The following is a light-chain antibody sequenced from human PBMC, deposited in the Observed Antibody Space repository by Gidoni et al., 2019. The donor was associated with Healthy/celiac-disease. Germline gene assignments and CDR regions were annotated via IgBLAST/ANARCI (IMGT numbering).Light chain of an antibody. CDR1: KLGDKY. V-gene: IGLV3-1*01. Sequence: SYELTQPPSVSVSPGQPASITCSGDKLGDKYACWYQQKPGQSPVLVIYQDRKRPSGIPERFSGSNSGNTATLTISGTQAMDEADYYCQAWDSSTVVFGGGTKLTVL. CDR3: QAWDSSTVV. CDR2: QDR. J-gene: IGLJ2*01.